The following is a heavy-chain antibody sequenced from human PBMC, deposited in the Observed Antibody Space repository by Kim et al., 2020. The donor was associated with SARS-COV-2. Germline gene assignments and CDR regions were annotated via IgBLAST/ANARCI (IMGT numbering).Heavy chain of an antibody. CDR3: ARICDY. D-gene: IGHD3-10*01. J-gene: IGHJ4*02. V-gene: IGHV5-51*01. CDR2: YPGDSDN. Sequence: YPGDSDNSYSPSFQGQVTISADKSISTAYLQWSSLKASDTAMYYCARICDYWRQGTLVTVSS.